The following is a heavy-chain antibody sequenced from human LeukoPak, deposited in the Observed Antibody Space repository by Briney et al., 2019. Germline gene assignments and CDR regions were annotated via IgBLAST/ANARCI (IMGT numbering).Heavy chain of an antibody. Sequence: GGSLRLSCAASGFTFSSYAMHWVRQAPGKGLEWVAVISYDGSNKYYADSVKGRFTISRDNSKNTLYLQMNSLRAEDTAVYYCARVKGLRYLDYWGQGTLVTVSS. V-gene: IGHV3-30-3*01. CDR3: ARVKGLRYLDY. CDR1: GFTFSSYA. J-gene: IGHJ4*02. D-gene: IGHD5-12*01. CDR2: ISYDGSNK.